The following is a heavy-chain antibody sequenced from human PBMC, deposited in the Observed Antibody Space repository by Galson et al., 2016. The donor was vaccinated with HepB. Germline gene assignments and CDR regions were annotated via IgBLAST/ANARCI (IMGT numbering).Heavy chain of an antibody. CDR1: GYIFTSSG. Sequence: SVKVSCKASGYIFTSSGISWVRQAPGQGLRWMGWISGYNGNTNYAQNFQDRVTMTTDTSTGTAYMELRRLRLDDTAVYYCVRDMWDDVDSGHDYWGQGTQVIVSS. CDR3: VRDMWDDVDSGHDY. D-gene: IGHD1-1*01. CDR2: ISGYNGNT. J-gene: IGHJ4*02. V-gene: IGHV1-18*01.